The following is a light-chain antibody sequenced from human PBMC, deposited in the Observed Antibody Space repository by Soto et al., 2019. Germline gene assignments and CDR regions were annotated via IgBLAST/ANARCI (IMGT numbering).Light chain of an antibody. CDR2: DVS. CDR1: SSDVGGYNY. J-gene: IGLJ1*01. CDR3: SSYTTSNTRQXV. Sequence: QSALTQPASVSGSPGQSINISCTGTSSDVGGYNYVSWYQHHPGKAPKLIIYDVSNRPSGVSNPFSGSKSGNTASLTISGLQPEDEADYYCSSYTTSNTRQXVFGTGTKV. V-gene: IGLV2-14*03.